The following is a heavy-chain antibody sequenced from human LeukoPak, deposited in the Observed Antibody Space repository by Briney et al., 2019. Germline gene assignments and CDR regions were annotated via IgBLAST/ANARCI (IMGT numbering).Heavy chain of an antibody. D-gene: IGHD3-16*01. CDR2: IYYSGST. J-gene: IGHJ4*02. CDR3: ASPGGGPTDY. CDR1: GDSISSSSYY. V-gene: IGHV4-39*01. Sequence: PSETLSLTCTVSGDSISSSSYYWGWIRQPPGKGLEWIGSIYYSGSTYYNPSLKSRVTISVDTSKNQFSLKLSSVTAADTAVYYCASPGGGPTDYWGQGTLVTVSS.